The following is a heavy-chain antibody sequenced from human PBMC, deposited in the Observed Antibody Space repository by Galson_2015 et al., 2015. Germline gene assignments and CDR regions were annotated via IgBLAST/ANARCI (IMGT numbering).Heavy chain of an antibody. J-gene: IGHJ5*02. D-gene: IGHD2-2*01. Sequence: SVKVSCKASGGTFSSYTISWVRQAPGQGLEWMGRIIPILGIANYAQKFQGRVTITADKSTSTAYMELSSLRSEDTAVYYCARGSGVVVPAAIGGWFDPWGQGTLVTVSS. V-gene: IGHV1-69*02. CDR3: ARGSGVVVPAAIGGWFDP. CDR2: IIPILGIA. CDR1: GGTFSSYT.